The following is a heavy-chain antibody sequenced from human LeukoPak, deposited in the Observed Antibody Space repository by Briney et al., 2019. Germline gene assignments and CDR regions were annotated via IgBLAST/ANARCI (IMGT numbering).Heavy chain of an antibody. CDR1: GGTFSSYA. V-gene: IGHV1-69*05. CDR2: IIPIFGTA. CDR3: ASGGAAAGQFDY. Sequence: SVKVSCKASGGTFSSYAISWVRQAPGQGLEWMGRIIPIFGTANYAQKFQGRVTITTDGSTSTAYMELSSLRSEDTAVYYCASGGAAAGQFDYWGQGTLVTVSS. J-gene: IGHJ4*02. D-gene: IGHD6-13*01.